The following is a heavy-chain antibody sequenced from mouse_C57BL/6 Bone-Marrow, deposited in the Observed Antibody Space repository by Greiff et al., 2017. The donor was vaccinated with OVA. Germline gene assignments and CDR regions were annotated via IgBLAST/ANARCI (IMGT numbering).Heavy chain of an antibody. D-gene: IGHD2-2*01. Sequence: QVQLQQPGAELVKPGASVKLSCKASGYTFTSYWMHWVKQRPGQGLEWIGMIHPNSGSTNYNEKFKSKATLTVDKSSSTAYMQLSSLTSEDSAVYYCARKCYYGYDWYFDVWGTGTTVTVSS. V-gene: IGHV1-64*01. CDR2: IHPNSGST. CDR3: ARKCYYGYDWYFDV. J-gene: IGHJ1*03. CDR1: GYTFTSYW.